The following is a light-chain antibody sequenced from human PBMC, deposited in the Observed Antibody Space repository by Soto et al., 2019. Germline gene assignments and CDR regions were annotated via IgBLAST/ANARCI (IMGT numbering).Light chain of an antibody. CDR1: QSVSSSY. CDR2: GAS. V-gene: IGKV3-20*01. J-gene: IGKJ3*01. Sequence: EIVLTQSPGTLSLSPGERATLSCRASQSVSSSYLAWYQQKPGQAPRLLIYGASSRATGIPDRFSGSGSGTDFTLTITGLAPEYFAVYYCQQYGSSRFTFGPGTKVDIK. CDR3: QQYGSSRFT.